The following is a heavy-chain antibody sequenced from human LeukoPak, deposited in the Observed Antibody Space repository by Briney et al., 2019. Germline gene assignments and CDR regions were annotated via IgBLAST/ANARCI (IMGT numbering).Heavy chain of an antibody. CDR1: GGSLSSGGYY. J-gene: IGHJ5*02. Sequence: SRTLSLTCTVSGGSLSSGGYYWGWVRQHPGRGLEWIGYIYYSGSTCYNPSLKSRVTISVDTSKNQFSLKLSSVTAADTAVYYCAREYYGSGTQGFDPWGQGTLVTVSS. V-gene: IGHV4-31*03. CDR2: IYYSGST. D-gene: IGHD3-10*01. CDR3: AREYYGSGTQGFDP.